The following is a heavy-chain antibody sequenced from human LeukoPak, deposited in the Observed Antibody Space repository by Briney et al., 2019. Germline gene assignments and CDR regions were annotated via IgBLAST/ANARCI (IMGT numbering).Heavy chain of an antibody. J-gene: IGHJ4*02. V-gene: IGHV4-34*01. CDR2: INHSGST. D-gene: IGHD1-26*01. CDR3: ARARPPYSGSYYHGHFGY. CDR1: GGSFSGYY. Sequence: SETLSLTCAVYGGSFSGYYWSWIRQPPGKGLEWIGEINHSGSTNYNPSLKSRVTISVDTSKNQFSLKLSSVTAADTAVYYCARARPPYSGSYYHGHFGYWGQGTLVTLSS.